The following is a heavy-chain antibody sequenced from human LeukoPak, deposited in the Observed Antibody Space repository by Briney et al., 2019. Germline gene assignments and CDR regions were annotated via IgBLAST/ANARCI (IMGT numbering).Heavy chain of an antibody. CDR2: INDSGST. CDR1: GGSFSAYY. J-gene: IGHJ4*02. CDR3: ARSIKKVGTPYYIDY. V-gene: IGHV4-34*01. D-gene: IGHD3-10*01. Sequence: PSETLSLTCAVYGGSFSAYYWSWIRQPPAKGLEWIGEINDSGSTNYNPSLKSRVTISVDTSKNLFYLKLSSVTAADTAVYYCARSIKKVGTPYYIDYWGQGTQVTVSS.